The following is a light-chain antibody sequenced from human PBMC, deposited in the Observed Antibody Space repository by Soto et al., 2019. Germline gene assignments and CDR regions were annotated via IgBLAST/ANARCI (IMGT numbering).Light chain of an antibody. Sequence: QSVLTQPASVSGSPGQSITISCTGTSSDVGGYNYVSWYQQHPGKAPKLMIYEVSNRPSGVSNRFSGSKSGNTASLTISGLQAEDEADYYCSSYTSTSTRVFGPGTKV. J-gene: IGLJ1*01. CDR3: SSYTSTSTRV. CDR1: SSDVGGYNY. CDR2: EVS. V-gene: IGLV2-14*01.